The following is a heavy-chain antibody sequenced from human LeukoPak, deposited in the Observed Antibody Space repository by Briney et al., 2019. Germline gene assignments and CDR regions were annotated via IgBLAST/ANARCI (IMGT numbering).Heavy chain of an antibody. CDR3: ARDGSELDY. J-gene: IGHJ4*02. D-gene: IGHD3-10*01. CDR2: ISSDGNT. V-gene: IGHV4-39*02. Sequence: SETLSLTCTVSGDSVSSSSYYWDWIRQPPGKGLEWIGSISSDGNTHYNTSLKSRVTMSVDTSKNQFSLKLTSVTAADTAVYYCARDGSELDYWGQGTLVTVSS. CDR1: GDSVSSSSYY.